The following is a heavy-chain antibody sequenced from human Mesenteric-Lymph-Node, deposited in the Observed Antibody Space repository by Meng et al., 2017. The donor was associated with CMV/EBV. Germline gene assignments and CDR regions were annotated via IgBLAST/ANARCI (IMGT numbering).Heavy chain of an antibody. J-gene: IGHJ4*02. CDR3: TKGVSGPLYYFDY. V-gene: IGHV3-23*01. CDR1: GFTFSNSA. D-gene: IGHD3-16*01. Sequence: GESLKISCAASGFTFSNSAMRWVRQALGKGLEWVSSNSASGGDTFYGDSVRGRFTISRDNSKNTVYLQMRGLRAEDTAVYYCTKGVSGPLYYFDYWGQGMLVTVSS. CDR2: NSASGGDT.